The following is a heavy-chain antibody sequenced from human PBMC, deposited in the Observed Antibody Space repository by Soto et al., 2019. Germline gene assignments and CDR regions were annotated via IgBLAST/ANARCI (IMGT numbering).Heavy chain of an antibody. J-gene: IGHJ5*02. CDR2: IYYSGST. CDR1: GGSISSYY. Sequence: SETLSFTCTVSGGSISSYYWSWIRQPPGKGLEWIGYIYYSGSTNYNPSLKSRVTISVDTSKNQFSLKLSSVTAADTAVYYCARVVAAAGSNWFDPWGQGTLVTVSS. V-gene: IGHV4-59*01. CDR3: ARVVAAAGSNWFDP. D-gene: IGHD6-13*01.